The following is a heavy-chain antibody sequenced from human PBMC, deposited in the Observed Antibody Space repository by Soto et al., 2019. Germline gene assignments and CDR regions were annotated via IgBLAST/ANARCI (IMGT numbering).Heavy chain of an antibody. CDR2: IRSKANSYAT. Sequence: GGSLRLSCAASGFTFSGSAMHWVRQASGKGLEWVGRIRSKANSYATAYAASVKGRFTISRDDSKNTAYLQMNSLKTEDTAVYYCTSNYDSSGYDPRDYWGQGTLVTVSS. J-gene: IGHJ4*02. V-gene: IGHV3-73*01. CDR3: TSNYDSSGYDPRDY. CDR1: GFTFSGSA. D-gene: IGHD3-22*01.